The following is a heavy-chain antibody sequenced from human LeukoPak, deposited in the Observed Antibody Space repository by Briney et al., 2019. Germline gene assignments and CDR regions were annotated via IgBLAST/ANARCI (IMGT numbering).Heavy chain of an antibody. CDR3: AKASTYYYDSSAYYKDS. D-gene: IGHD3-22*01. Sequence: GGSLRLSCAASGFTFSSYAMSWVRRAPGKGLEWASGISGSVESTYYADSVKGRFTISRDNSKNTLYLQMNSLTAEDTAVYYCAKASTYYYDSSAYYKDSWGRGTLVTVSS. CDR2: ISGSVEST. V-gene: IGHV3-23*01. J-gene: IGHJ4*02. CDR1: GFTFSSYA.